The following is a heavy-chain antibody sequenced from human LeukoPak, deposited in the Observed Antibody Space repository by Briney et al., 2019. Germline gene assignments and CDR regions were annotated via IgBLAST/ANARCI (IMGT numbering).Heavy chain of an antibody. CDR3: ARGGSSWYPSDAFDI. J-gene: IGHJ3*02. CDR2: INHSGGT. D-gene: IGHD6-13*01. Sequence: KPSETLSLTCAVYGGSFSGYYWSWIRQPPGKGLEWIGEINHSGGTNYNPSLKSRVTISVDTSKNQFSLKLSSVTAADTAVYYCARGGSSWYPSDAFDIWGQGTMVTVSS. CDR1: GGSFSGYY. V-gene: IGHV4-34*01.